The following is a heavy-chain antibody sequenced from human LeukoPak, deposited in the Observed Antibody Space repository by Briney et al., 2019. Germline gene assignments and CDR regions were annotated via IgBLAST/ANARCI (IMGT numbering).Heavy chain of an antibody. D-gene: IGHD5-12*01. V-gene: IGHV3-30*04. Sequence: PGGSLRLSCAASGFAFSSYAMHWVRQAPGKGLEWVAVISYDGSNKYYADSVKGRFTISRDNSKNTLYLQMNSLRAEDTAVYYCARDETPTNGYDSYDFWGQGTLVTVST. CDR3: ARDETPTNGYDSYDF. CDR2: ISYDGSNK. J-gene: IGHJ4*02. CDR1: GFAFSSYA.